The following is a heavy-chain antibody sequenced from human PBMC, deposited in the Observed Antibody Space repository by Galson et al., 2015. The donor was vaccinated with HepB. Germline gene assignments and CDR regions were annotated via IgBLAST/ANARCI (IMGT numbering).Heavy chain of an antibody. CDR2: ISPSGGVA. CDR3: VKVRGSGRPFYFQY. D-gene: IGHD3-10*01. V-gene: IGHV3-23*01. J-gene: IGHJ4*02. Sequence: SLRLSCAASGFTFSSDVMSWVRQAPGKGLEWVSDISPSGGVAYYADSVEGRFTTSRDNSRNTLSLEMDRLRVEDTALYYCVKVRGSGRPFYFQYWGQGTLVTVSS. CDR1: GFTFSSDV.